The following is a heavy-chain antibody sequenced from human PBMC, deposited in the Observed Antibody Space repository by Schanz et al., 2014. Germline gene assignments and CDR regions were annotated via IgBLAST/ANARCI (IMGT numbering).Heavy chain of an antibody. CDR3: GRGFSRSYIDF. Sequence: VQLEQSGAEVRKPGASMKVSCKASGYTFTTYYMLWLRQAPGQGLEWMGIINPSGGSTRYGQKFQGRITVTTDTSTSTVYLELSSLRSDDTAVYYCGRGFSRSYIDFWGQGTLXTVSS. V-gene: IGHV1-46*03. D-gene: IGHD6-6*01. CDR2: INPSGGST. CDR1: GYTFTTYY. J-gene: IGHJ4*02.